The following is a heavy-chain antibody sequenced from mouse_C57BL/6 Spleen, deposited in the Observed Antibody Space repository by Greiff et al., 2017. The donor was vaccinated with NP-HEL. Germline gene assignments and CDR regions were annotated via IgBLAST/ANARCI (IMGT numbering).Heavy chain of an antibody. V-gene: IGHV1-64*01. CDR1: GYTFTSYW. Sequence: VQLQQSGAELVKPGASVKLSCKASGYTFTSYWMHWVKQRPGQGLEWIGMIHPNSGSTNYNEKFKSKATLTVDKSSSTAYMQLSSLTSEDSAVYYCARGGLGLYFDYWGQGTTLTVSS. D-gene: IGHD4-1*01. J-gene: IGHJ2*01. CDR2: IHPNSGST. CDR3: ARGGLGLYFDY.